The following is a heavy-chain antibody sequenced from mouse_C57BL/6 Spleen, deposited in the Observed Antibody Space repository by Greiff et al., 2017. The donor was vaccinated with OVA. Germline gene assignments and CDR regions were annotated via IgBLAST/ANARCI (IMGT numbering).Heavy chain of an antibody. V-gene: IGHV1-18*01. Sequence: EVKLQESGPELVKPGASVKIPCKASGYTFTDYNMDWVKQSHGKSLEWIGDINPNNGGTIYNQKFKGKATLTVDKSSSTAYMELRSLTSEDTAVYYCAKVPSYGNPSMDYWGQGTSVTVSS. CDR3: AKVPSYGNPSMDY. D-gene: IGHD2-1*01. CDR1: GYTFTDYN. CDR2: INPNNGGT. J-gene: IGHJ4*01.